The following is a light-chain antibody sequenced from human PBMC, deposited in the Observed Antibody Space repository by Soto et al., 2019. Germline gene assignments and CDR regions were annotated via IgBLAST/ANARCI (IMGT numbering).Light chain of an antibody. CDR1: QSVSAGY. CDR2: GAS. Sequence: EIVFTQSPGTLSLSPGERATLSCRASQSVSAGYLAWYQQKPGQAPRLLMYGASNRATGIPDRFSGSGSGTDFTLTISRLEPEDFAVYYCQQYGSSPPYTFGQGTKLEIK. CDR3: QQYGSSPPYT. J-gene: IGKJ2*01. V-gene: IGKV3-20*01.